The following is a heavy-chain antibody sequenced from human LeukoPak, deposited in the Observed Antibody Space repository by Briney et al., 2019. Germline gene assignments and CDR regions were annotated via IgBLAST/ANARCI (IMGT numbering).Heavy chain of an antibody. CDR3: ARDYGDSYYYYGMDV. CDR1: GFTVSSNY. V-gene: IGHV3-66*01. D-gene: IGHD4-17*01. Sequence: PGGSLRLSCAAPGFTVSSNYMSWVRQAAGKGLEWVSVIYSGGITYYADSVKGRFTISRDNSKNTVYLQMNSLRAEDSAVYYCARDYGDSYYYYGMDVWGQGTTVTVSS. J-gene: IGHJ6*02. CDR2: IYSGGIT.